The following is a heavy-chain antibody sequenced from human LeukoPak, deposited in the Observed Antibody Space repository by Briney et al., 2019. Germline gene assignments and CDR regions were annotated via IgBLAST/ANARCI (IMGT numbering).Heavy chain of an antibody. J-gene: IGHJ6*02. D-gene: IGHD2-15*01. Sequence: PSETLSLTYAVYGGSFSGYYRSWVRQSPGKGLEWIGEIDQSGSTNSQPSLKSRVTMSADTSKKQFSLRLRSVTAADTAVYYCAKSARKYCSGSSCYNPPYHGMDVWGQGTTVTVSS. CDR3: AKSARKYCSGSSCYNPPYHGMDV. CDR1: GGSFSGYY. CDR2: IDQSGST. V-gene: IGHV4-34*01.